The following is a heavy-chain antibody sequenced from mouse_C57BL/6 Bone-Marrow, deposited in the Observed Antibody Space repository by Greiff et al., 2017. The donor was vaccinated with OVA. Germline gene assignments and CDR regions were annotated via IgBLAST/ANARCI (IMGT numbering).Heavy chain of an antibody. CDR1: GYPFTSYW. V-gene: IGHV1-61*01. Sequence: QVQLQQSGAELVRPGSSVKLSCKASGYPFTSYWMDWVKQRPGQGLEWIGNIYPSDSETHYNQKFKDKATLTVDKSSSTAYMQLSSLTSEDSAVYYCARYGYYDWYFDVWGTGTTVTVSS. CDR2: IYPSDSET. D-gene: IGHD2-3*01. CDR3: ARYGYYDWYFDV. J-gene: IGHJ1*03.